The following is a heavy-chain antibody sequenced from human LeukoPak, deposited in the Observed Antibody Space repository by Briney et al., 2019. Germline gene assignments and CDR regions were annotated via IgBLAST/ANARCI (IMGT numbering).Heavy chain of an antibody. V-gene: IGHV3-9*03. J-gene: IGHJ3*02. D-gene: IGHD1-26*01. Sequence: GRSLRLSCAASGFTFDDYAMHWVRQAPGKGLEWVSGISWNSGSIGYADSVKGRFTISRDNAKNSLYLQMNSLRAEDMALYYCATGAIVGAWNAFDIWGQGTMVTVSS. CDR3: ATGAIVGAWNAFDI. CDR1: GFTFDDYA. CDR2: ISWNSGSI.